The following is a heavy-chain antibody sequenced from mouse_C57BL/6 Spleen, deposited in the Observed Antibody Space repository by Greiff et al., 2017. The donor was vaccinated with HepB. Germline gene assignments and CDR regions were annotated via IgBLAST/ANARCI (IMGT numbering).Heavy chain of an antibody. J-gene: IGHJ2*01. D-gene: IGHD3-1*01. CDR3: ARPVGGRALDY. V-gene: IGHV1-69*01. Sequence: QVQLQQPGAELVMPGASVKLSCKASGYNFTSYWMHWVKQRPGQGLEWIGEIDPSDSYTNYNQKFKGKSTLTVDKSSSTAYMQLSSLTSEDSAVYYRARPVGGRALDYWGQGTTLTVSS. CDR2: IDPSDSYT. CDR1: GYNFTSYW.